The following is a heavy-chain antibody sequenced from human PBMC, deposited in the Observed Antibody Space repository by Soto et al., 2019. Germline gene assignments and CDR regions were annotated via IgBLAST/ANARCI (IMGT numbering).Heavy chain of an antibody. V-gene: IGHV1-3*01. D-gene: IGHD3-10*01. Sequence: ASVKVSCKASGYTFTSYAMHWVRQAPGQRLEWMGWINAGNGNTKYSQKFQGRVTITRDTSASTAYMELSSLRSEDTAVYYCARVITMVRGVITATDDWGQGTLVTVSS. CDR3: ARVITMVRGVITATDD. CDR1: GYTFTSYA. CDR2: INAGNGNT. J-gene: IGHJ4*02.